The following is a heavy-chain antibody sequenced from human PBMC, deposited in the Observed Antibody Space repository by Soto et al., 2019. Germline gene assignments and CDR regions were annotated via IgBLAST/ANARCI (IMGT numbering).Heavy chain of an antibody. D-gene: IGHD3-3*01. CDR3: PRDTITPGVTSEY. CDR1: GYTFTKYY. V-gene: IGHV1-46*01. J-gene: IGHJ4*02. Sequence: QVQLEQSGPEVKKPGASLRVSCRTSGYTFTKYYFHWVRQAPGQGLEWMGIINPTGGSTRYAPKSQGRTTITTDTTTRTVYMKMSGMTSKATAIYYLPRDTITPGVTSEYWGKVT. CDR2: INPTGGST.